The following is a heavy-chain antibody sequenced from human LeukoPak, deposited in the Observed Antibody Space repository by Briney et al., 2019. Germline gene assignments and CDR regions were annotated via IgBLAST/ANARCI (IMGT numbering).Heavy chain of an antibody. J-gene: IGHJ4*02. D-gene: IGHD2-2*01. Sequence: GASVKVSCKASGYTFTGYYMHWVRQAPGQGLEWMGWINPNSGGTNYAQKFQGRVTMTRDTSISTAYMELSRLRSDDTAVYYCARSLGYQRGIRDYWGQGTLVTVSS. CDR1: GYTFTGYY. CDR2: INPNSGGT. V-gene: IGHV1-2*02. CDR3: ARSLGYQRGIRDY.